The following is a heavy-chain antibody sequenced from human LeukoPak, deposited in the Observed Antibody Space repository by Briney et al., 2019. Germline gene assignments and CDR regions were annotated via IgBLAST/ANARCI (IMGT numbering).Heavy chain of an antibody. V-gene: IGHV3-7*01. CDR1: GFTFTNYW. J-gene: IGHJ3*01. D-gene: IGHD6-13*01. Sequence: GGSLRLSCAASGFTFTNYWMTWVRQAPGRGLEWVASIEKGGSEKNYVDSVKGRFTISRDNARNSLYLQMNSLRAEDTSVYYCARASIAAAGTGAFDVWGQGTMVTVSS. CDR3: ARASIAAAGTGAFDV. CDR2: IEKGGSEK.